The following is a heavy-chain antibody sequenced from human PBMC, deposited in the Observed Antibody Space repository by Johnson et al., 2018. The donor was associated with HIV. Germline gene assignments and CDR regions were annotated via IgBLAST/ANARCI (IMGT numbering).Heavy chain of an antibody. D-gene: IGHD1-26*01. CDR2: ITGSASSI. CDR3: AKDRSMDDAFDV. J-gene: IGHJ3*01. V-gene: IGHV3-11*01. Sequence: QVQLVESGGGVVQPGRSLRLSCAASGFTFSDYYMSWIRQAPGKGLEWVSSITGSASSIYYADSVKRRFTISRDNAKNSLYLQMNSLRAEDTAMYYCAKDRSMDDAFDVWGQGTMVTVSS. CDR1: GFTFSDYY.